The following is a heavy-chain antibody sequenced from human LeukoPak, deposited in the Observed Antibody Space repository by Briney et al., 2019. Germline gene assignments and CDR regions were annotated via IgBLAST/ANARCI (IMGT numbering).Heavy chain of an antibody. D-gene: IGHD2-2*01. J-gene: IGHJ5*02. CDR3: ARVLERVGYCSSTSCSHWIDP. V-gene: IGHV4-34*01. CDR1: GASLSSHD. Sequence: WETLSLTCTVSGASLSSHDWSWIRQPPGKGLEWIGEINHSGSTNYNPSLTSRVTISVDASKTQFSLKLSSVTAADTAMYNCARVLERVGYCSSTSCSHWIDPWGQGTLVTVSS. CDR2: INHSGST.